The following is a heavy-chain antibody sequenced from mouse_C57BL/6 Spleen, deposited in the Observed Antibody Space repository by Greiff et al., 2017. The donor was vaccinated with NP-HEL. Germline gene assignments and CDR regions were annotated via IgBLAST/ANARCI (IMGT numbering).Heavy chain of an antibody. V-gene: IGHV1-9*01. CDR2: ILPGSGST. J-gene: IGHJ4*01. Sequence: VQLKESGAELMKPGASVKLSCKATGYTFTGYWIEWVKQRPGHGLEWIGEILPGSGSTNYNEKFKGKATFTADTSSNTAYMQLSSLTTEDSAIYDCARSYGSSYEGSYYAMDYWGQGTSVTVSS. CDR1: GYTFTGYW. D-gene: IGHD1-1*01. CDR3: ARSYGSSYEGSYYAMDY.